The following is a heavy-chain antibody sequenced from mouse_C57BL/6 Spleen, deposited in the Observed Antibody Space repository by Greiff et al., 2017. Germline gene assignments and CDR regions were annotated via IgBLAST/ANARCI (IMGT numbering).Heavy chain of an antibody. J-gene: IGHJ1*03. CDR2: INYDGSST. Sequence: EVQVVESEGGLVQPGSSMKLSCTASGFTFSDYYMAWVRQVPEKGLEWVANINYDGSSTYYLDSLKSRFIISRDNAKNILYLQMSSLKSEDTATYYCARGQNYYGSSYWYFDVWGTGTTVTVSS. D-gene: IGHD1-1*01. CDR1: GFTFSDYY. CDR3: ARGQNYYGSSYWYFDV. V-gene: IGHV5-16*01.